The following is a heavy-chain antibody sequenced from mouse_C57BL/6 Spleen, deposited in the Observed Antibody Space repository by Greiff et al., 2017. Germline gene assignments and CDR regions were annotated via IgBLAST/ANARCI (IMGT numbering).Heavy chain of an antibody. CDR2: IYPGSGST. Sequence: QVQLQQPGAELVKPGASVKMSCKASGYTFTSYWITWVKQRPGQGLEWIGDIYPGSGSTTYNEKFKSKATLTVDTSSRTAYMQLSSLTSADSAVYYCARTDYCGSSEEDYWGQGTTLAFSS. CDR1: GYTFTSYW. CDR3: ARTDYCGSSEEDY. V-gene: IGHV1-55*01. J-gene: IGHJ2*01. D-gene: IGHD1-1*01.